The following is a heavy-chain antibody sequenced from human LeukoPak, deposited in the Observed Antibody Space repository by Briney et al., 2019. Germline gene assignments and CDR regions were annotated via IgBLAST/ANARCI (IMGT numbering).Heavy chain of an antibody. Sequence: SETLSLTCTVSGGSISSSSYYWGWIRQPPGKGLEWIGSIYYSGSTYYNPSLKSRVTISVDTSKNQFSLKLSSVTAADTAVYYCARGYCSGGSCEPKYRPSWALKGSTFDYWGQGTLVTVSS. D-gene: IGHD2-15*01. CDR1: GGSISSSSYY. CDR2: IYYSGST. J-gene: IGHJ4*02. CDR3: ARGYCSGGSCEPKYRPSWALKGSTFDY. V-gene: IGHV4-39*07.